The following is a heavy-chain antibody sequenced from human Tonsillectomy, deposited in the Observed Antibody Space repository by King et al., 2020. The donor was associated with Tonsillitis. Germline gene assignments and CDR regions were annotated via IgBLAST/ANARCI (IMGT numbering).Heavy chain of an antibody. CDR2: IGSSGTTI. CDR1: GFTFSSYE. D-gene: IGHD3-22*01. CDR3: ARVSHSSSSLNGFDM. V-gene: IGHV3-48*03. Sequence: DVQLVESGGGLVQPGGSLRLSCAASGFTFSSYEMNWVRQAPRKGLEWVSYIGSSGTTIYYGDSVKGRFTISRDNAKNSLYLQMNSLRAEDTAVYYCARVSHSSSSLNGFDMWGQGTMVTVSS. J-gene: IGHJ3*02.